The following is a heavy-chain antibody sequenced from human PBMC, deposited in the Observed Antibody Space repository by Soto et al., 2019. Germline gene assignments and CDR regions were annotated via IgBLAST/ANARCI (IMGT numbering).Heavy chain of an antibody. V-gene: IGHV3-30-3*01. CDR2: ISYDGSNK. CDR1: GFTFSSYA. Sequence: GGSLRLSCAASGFTFSSYAMHWVRQAPGKGLEWVAVISYDGSNKYYADSVKGRFTISRDNSKNTLYLQMNSLRAEDTAVYYCARDSVPDSSQTPRYGMDVWGQGTTVTVSS. CDR3: ARDSVPDSSQTPRYGMDV. J-gene: IGHJ6*02. D-gene: IGHD6-13*01.